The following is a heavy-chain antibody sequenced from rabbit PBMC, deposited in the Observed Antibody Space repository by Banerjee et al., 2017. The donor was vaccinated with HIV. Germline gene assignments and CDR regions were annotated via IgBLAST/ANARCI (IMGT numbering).Heavy chain of an antibody. CDR2: IYAGSGST. D-gene: IGHD1-1*01. CDR1: GFSFSSSYW. Sequence: QSLEESGGDLVKPGASLTLTCTASGFSFSSSYWICWVRQAPGKGLEWIACIYAGSGSTYYASWAKGRFTFSKTSSTTVTLQMTSLTAADTATYFCVRSSSGHVINLWGPGTLVTVS. V-gene: IGHV1S40*01. J-gene: IGHJ4*01. CDR3: VRSSSGHVINL.